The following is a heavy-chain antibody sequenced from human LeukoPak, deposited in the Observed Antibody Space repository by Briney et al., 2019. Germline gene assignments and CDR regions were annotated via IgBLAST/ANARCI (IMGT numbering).Heavy chain of an antibody. J-gene: IGHJ4*02. CDR1: GGSFSGYY. V-gene: IGHV4-34*01. Sequence: SETLSLTCAVYGGSFSGYYWSWIRQPPGKGLEWIGEINHSGSTNYNPSLKSRVTISVDTSKNQFSLKLSSVTAADTAVYYCARIVPVTTPVTHIDYWGQGTLVTVSS. CDR2: INHSGST. D-gene: IGHD4-17*01. CDR3: ARIVPVTTPVTHIDY.